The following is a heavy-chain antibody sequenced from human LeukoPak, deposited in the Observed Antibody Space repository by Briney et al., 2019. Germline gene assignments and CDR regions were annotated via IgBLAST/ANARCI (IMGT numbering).Heavy chain of an antibody. D-gene: IGHD4-17*01. CDR2: INPNSGGT. CDR1: GYTFTGYY. V-gene: IGHV1-2*02. Sequence: GASVKVPCKASGYTFTGYYMHWVRQAPGQGLEWMGWINPNSGGTNYAQKFQGRVTMTRDTSISTAYMELSRLRSDDTAVYYCARAEYGDPYYFDYWGQGTLVTVSS. J-gene: IGHJ4*02. CDR3: ARAEYGDPYYFDY.